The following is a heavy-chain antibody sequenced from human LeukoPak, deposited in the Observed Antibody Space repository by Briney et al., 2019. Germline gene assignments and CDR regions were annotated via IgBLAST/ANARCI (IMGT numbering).Heavy chain of an antibody. CDR3: ARDQVACCGGDCYSGYYYYGMDV. CDR2: ISGSGGST. CDR1: GFTFSSYA. D-gene: IGHD2-21*02. V-gene: IGHV3-23*01. J-gene: IGHJ6*02. Sequence: GGSLRLSCAASGFTFSSYAMSWVRQAPGKGLEWVSAISGSGGSTYYADSVKGRFTISRDNSKNTLYLQMNSLRAEDTAVYYCARDQVACCGGDCYSGYYYYGMDVWGQGTTVTVSS.